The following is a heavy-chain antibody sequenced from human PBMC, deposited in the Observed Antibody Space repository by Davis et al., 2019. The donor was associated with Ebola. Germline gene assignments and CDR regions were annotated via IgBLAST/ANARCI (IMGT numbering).Heavy chain of an antibody. CDR1: GFTFSDYF. J-gene: IGHJ4*02. CDR3: ARGLKFLEWTPRGDFDY. V-gene: IGHV3-11*01. D-gene: IGHD3-3*01. Sequence: GESLKISCAASGFTFSDYFMSWIRQVPGKGLEWVSHISSDSGTIYSADSVKGRFTISRDNGKSSLYLQMRSLRAEDTAVYYCARGLKFLEWTPRGDFDYWGRGTLVTVSS. CDR2: ISSDSGTI.